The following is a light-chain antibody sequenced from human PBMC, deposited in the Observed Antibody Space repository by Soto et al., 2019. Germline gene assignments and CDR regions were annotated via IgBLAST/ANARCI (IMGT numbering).Light chain of an antibody. V-gene: IGKV1-5*03. Sequence: DIQMTQSPSTLSASVGDRVTISCRASQSISNWLAWYQQEPGKAPHLLIYKASSLESGVPSRFSGSGSGTESALTSSSLQPDDFATYYCQQYSSYPWTFGQGTKVEIK. CDR3: QQYSSYPWT. J-gene: IGKJ1*01. CDR2: KAS. CDR1: QSISNW.